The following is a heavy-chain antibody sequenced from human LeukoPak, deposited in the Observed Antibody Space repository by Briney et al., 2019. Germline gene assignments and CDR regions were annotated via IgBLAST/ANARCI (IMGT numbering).Heavy chain of an antibody. CDR1: GDSVSSNSAA. J-gene: IGHJ4*02. Sequence: SQTLSLTCAISGDSVSSNSAAWNWIRQSPSRGLEWLGRTYYKSKWSTDYAVFVKSRITINPDTYKNQFSLHLKSVTPEDTAVYYCARMVGNSPDYWGQGTLVTVFS. D-gene: IGHD2/OR15-2a*01. CDR2: TYYKSKWST. V-gene: IGHV6-1*01. CDR3: ARMVGNSPDY.